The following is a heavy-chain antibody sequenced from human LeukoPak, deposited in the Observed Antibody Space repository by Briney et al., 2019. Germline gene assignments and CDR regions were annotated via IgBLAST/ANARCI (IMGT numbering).Heavy chain of an antibody. CDR3: ARGRRGLVYFDL. CDR2: HYYSGST. D-gene: IGHD3-9*01. Sequence: PSETLSLTCTVSGGSISSSSYYWGWIRQPPGKGLEWIGSHYYSGSTYYNPSLKSRVTISVDRSKNQFSLKLSSVTAADTAVYYCARGRRGLVYFDLGGRGTLVTVSS. V-gene: IGHV4-39*07. CDR1: GGSISSSSYY. J-gene: IGHJ2*01.